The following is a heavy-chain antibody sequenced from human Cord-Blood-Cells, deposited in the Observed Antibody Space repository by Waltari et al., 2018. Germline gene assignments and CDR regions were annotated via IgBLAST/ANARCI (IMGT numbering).Heavy chain of an antibody. V-gene: IGHV4-34*01. Sequence: QVQLQQWGAGLLKPSETLSLTCAVHGGSFSGYYRSCIRQPPGKGLEWIGDINHSGNTNYNPPLKSRVTISVDTSKNQFSLKLSSVTAADTAVYYCARGQRLGMGEVYWGQGTLVTVSS. CDR3: ARGQRLGMGEVY. CDR2: INHSGNT. CDR1: GGSFSGYY. J-gene: IGHJ4*02. D-gene: IGHD3-16*01.